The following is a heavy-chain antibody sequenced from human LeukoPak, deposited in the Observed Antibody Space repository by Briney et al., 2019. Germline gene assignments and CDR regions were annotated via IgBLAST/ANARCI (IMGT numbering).Heavy chain of an antibody. V-gene: IGHV5-51*01. J-gene: IGHJ4*02. Sequence: GESLKISCKASEYIFSTHWIGWVRQRPGKGLEWMGIIYLRDFHIKYSPSFQGQVTISADRSINSAHLQWSSLKASDSAIYFCTGTQDGNFHWYSWGQGTLVTVSS. D-gene: IGHD3-9*01. CDR2: IYLRDFHI. CDR3: TGTQDGNFHWYS. CDR1: EYIFSTHW.